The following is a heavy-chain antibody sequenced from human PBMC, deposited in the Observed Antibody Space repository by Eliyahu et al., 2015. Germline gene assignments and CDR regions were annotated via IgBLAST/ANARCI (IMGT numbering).Heavy chain of an antibody. D-gene: IGHD3-10*01. CDR2: XNPSGGST. V-gene: IGHV1-46*01. CDR3: ARSFILWFYGMDV. CDR1: GYTFTSYY. J-gene: IGHJ6*02. Sequence: QVQLVQSGAEVKKPGASVKVSCKASGYTFTSYYMXWXRQAPGQGLEWMGIXNPSGGSTSYAQKFQGRVTMTRDTSTSTVYMELSSLRSEDTAVYYCARSFILWFYGMDVWGQGTTVTVSS.